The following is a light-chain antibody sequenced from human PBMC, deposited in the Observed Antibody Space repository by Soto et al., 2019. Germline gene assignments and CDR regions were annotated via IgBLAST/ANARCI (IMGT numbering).Light chain of an antibody. J-gene: IGKJ4*01. Sequence: DMQLPQSTLFLSASVGDRVTITCRTSQDTSSYLAWYQKKPGKAPKLLIYAASSLQSGVPSRFSGSGSGTAFTLTFGSLQPEDFATYDCPQLKSYPFSFGGGTKVDI. CDR3: PQLKSYPFS. CDR2: AAS. V-gene: IGKV1-9*01. CDR1: QDTSSY.